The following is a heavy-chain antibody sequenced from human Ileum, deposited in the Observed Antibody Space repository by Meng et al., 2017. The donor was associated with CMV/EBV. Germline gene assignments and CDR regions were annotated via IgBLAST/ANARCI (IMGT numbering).Heavy chain of an antibody. V-gene: IGHV3-11*06. CDR2: ISRDNTYT. CDR1: GFSFSDFH. J-gene: IGHJ4*02. CDR3: ARGHYDSF. Sequence: VSLVESGGGLVTPGGALRLSCGASGFSFSDFHMIWIRQAPGKGPEWVSFISRDNTYTNYADSVKGRFTISRDNAKNLLFLQMNSLRVEDTALYYCARGHYDSFWGRGTLVTVSS. D-gene: IGHD3-22*01.